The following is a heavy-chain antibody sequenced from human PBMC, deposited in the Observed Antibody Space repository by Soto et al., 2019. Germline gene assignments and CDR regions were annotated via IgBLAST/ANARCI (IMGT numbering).Heavy chain of an antibody. CDR1: GGSISSGGYY. CDR3: ARDKWSITGTTLGVRRAFDI. CDR2: IYYSGST. J-gene: IGHJ3*02. V-gene: IGHV4-31*03. Sequence: SETLSLTCTVSGGSISSGGYYWSWIRQHPGKGLEWIGYIYYSGSTYYNPSLKSRVTISVDTSKNQFSLKLSSVTAADTAVYYCARDKWSITGTTLGVRRAFDIWGQGTMVTVSS. D-gene: IGHD1-7*01.